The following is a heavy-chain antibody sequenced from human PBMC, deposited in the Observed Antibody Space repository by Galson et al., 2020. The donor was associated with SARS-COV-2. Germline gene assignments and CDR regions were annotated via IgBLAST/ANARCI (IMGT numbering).Heavy chain of an antibody. Sequence: KMSGPTLVKPTQTLTLTCSFSGTSLTVSGVHVGWFRQPPGKALEWLALIYWADDKHYSPSLQSRLTITKDTSKNQVVLTMTNVDPADTATYHCAHRRGGWGPNSGHDAFDIWGQGTMVTVSS. CDR2: IYWADDK. CDR3: AHRRGGWGPNSGHDAFDI. V-gene: IGHV2-5*02. CDR1: GTSLTVSGVH. D-gene: IGHD1-26*01. J-gene: IGHJ3*02.